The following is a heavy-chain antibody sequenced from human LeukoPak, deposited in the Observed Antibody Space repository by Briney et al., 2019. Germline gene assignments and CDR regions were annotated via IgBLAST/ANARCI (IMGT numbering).Heavy chain of an antibody. V-gene: IGHV1-2*02. J-gene: IGHJ6*02. CDR2: VNPHNGAT. D-gene: IGHD2-21*01. CDR3: AREEANIVAAIIGMDV. Sequence: ASVKVSCKASGYAFNAYYVHWVRLAPGEGLEWMGWVNPHNGATSYSQKFQDRVTMTGDTSINTGDMELSRLRSDDTAVYYCAREEANIVAAIIGMDVWGQGTTVTVSS. CDR1: GYAFNAYY.